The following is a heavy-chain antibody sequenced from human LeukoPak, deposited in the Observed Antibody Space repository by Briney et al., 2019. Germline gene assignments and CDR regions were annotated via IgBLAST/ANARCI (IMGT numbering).Heavy chain of an antibody. Sequence: GASVKVSCKASGYTFTSYGISWVRQAPGQGLEWMGWISAYNGNTNYAQKLQGRLTMTTDTSTSTAYMELRSLRYDDTAVYYCTREYYNISGHKGPRIDYWGQGTLVTVSS. J-gene: IGHJ4*02. V-gene: IGHV1-18*01. CDR1: GYTFTSYG. D-gene: IGHD3-22*01. CDR3: TREYYNISGHKGPRIDY. CDR2: ISAYNGNT.